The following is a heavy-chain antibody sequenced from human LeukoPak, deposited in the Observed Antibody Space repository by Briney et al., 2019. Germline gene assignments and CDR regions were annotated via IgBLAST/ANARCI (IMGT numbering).Heavy chain of an antibody. D-gene: IGHD3-22*01. CDR1: GFTFSNYN. J-gene: IGHJ4*02. Sequence: GGSLRLSCAASGFTFSNYNMNWVRQAPGKGLEWVSSISGSSNYIYYADSVKGRFTISRDNAKNSLYVQMNSLRAEDTAVYYCARDSSGYFDFDYWGQGTLVTVSS. CDR3: ARDSSGYFDFDY. CDR2: ISGSSNYI. V-gene: IGHV3-21*01.